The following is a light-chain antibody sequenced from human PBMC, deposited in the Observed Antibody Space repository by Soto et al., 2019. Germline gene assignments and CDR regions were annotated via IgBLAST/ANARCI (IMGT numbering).Light chain of an antibody. CDR1: QGIRND. CDR3: LQHHSYTQP. J-gene: IGKJ1*01. Sequence: DIQMTQSPSSLFASVGDRVTITCRASQGIRNDLGWYQQKPGKAPKRLIYAACSLQGGVPSRFSGSGSGTEFNLKISRLQHKDIPNYYCLQHHSYTQPFGKGTKVDSK. CDR2: AAC. V-gene: IGKV1-17*01.